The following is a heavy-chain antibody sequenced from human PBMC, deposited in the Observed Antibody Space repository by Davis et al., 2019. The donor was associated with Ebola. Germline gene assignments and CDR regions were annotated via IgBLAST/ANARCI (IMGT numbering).Heavy chain of an antibody. J-gene: IGHJ6*03. V-gene: IGHV1-69*13. CDR1: RGTFSNYA. Sequence: SVKVSCKAFRGTFSNYAISWVRQAPGQGLEWMGGIIPIFGTANYAHNFQDRVTITADEFTSTVFMELSSLKFEDTAVYYCARSPSDIFRAGYCTSSNCWGPGDVGHMDVWGKGTRVTVSS. CDR2: IIPIFGTA. CDR3: ARSPSDIFRAGYCTSSNCWGPGDVGHMDV. D-gene: IGHD2-2*01.